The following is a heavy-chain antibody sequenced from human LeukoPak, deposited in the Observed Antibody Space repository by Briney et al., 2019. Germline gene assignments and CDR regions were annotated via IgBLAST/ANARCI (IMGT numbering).Heavy chain of an antibody. CDR3: ATNLPAAGYYFDY. Sequence: ASVKVSCKVAGYTLTEVSMHWVRQAPGQGHERMGGFDPEDGETIYAQKFQGRVTMTEDTSTDTAYMELSSLRSEDTAVYYCATNLPAAGYYFDYWGQGTLVTVSS. D-gene: IGHD2-2*01. J-gene: IGHJ4*02. CDR2: FDPEDGET. V-gene: IGHV1-24*01. CDR1: GYTLTEVS.